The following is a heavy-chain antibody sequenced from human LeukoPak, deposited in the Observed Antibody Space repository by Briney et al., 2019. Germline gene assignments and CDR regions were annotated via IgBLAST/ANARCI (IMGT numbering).Heavy chain of an antibody. CDR1: GGSFNDYF. CDR2: INHSGST. CDR3: ARGDYSSSWYEYNWSTP. J-gene: IGHJ5*02. V-gene: IGHV4-34*01. Sequence: SSETLSLTCAVYGGSFNDYFWSWIRQPPGKGLEWIGEINHSGSTSYNPSLKSRVTISVDTSKNHFSLRLSSATAADTAVYYCARGDYSSSWYEYNWSTPGAREPWSPSPQ. D-gene: IGHD6-13*01.